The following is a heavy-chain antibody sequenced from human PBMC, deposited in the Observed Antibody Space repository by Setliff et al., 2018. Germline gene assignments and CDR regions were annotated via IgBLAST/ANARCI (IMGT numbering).Heavy chain of an antibody. D-gene: IGHD3-16*02. CDR3: ARKSGELSFHPYYYYYYMDV. V-gene: IGHV1-46*02. CDR2: INPNGGSA. Sequence: GASVKVSCKASGYTFNSHYMHWVRQAPGQGLEWVAMINPNGGSATYAQKFQGRVTVTRDTSTSTVYMELSSLRSDETAMYYCARKSGELSFHPYYYYYYMDVWGKGTTVTVSS. J-gene: IGHJ6*03. CDR1: GYTFNSHY.